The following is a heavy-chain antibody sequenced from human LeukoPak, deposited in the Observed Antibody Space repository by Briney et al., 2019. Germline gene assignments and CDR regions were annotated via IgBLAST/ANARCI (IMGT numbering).Heavy chain of an antibody. V-gene: IGHV4-34*01. CDR1: GGSFSGYY. CDR2: INHSGST. J-gene: IGHJ3*02. CDR3: ARAETGTWAFDT. Sequence: SETLSLTCAVYGGSFSGYYWSWIRQPPGKGLEWIGEINHSGSTNYNPSLKSRVTISVDTSKNQFSPKLSSVTAADTAVYYCARAETGTWAFDTWGQGTMVTVSS. D-gene: IGHD1-1*01.